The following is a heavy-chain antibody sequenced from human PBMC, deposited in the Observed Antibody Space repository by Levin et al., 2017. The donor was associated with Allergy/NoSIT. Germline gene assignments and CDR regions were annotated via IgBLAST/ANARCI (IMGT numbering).Heavy chain of an antibody. CDR3: ARVYGSGSP. Sequence: RPSETLSLTCAVYGGSFSGYYWSWIRQPPGKGLEWIGEINHSGSTNYNPSLKSRVSISVDTSKNQFSLKLSSVTAANTAIYYCARVYGSGSPWGQGTLVTVSS. D-gene: IGHD3-10*01. V-gene: IGHV4-34*01. CDR1: GGSFSGYY. CDR2: INHSGST. J-gene: IGHJ5*02.